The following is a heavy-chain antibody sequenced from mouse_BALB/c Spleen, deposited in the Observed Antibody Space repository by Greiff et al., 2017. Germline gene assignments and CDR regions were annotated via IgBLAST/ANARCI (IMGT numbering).Heavy chain of an antibody. Sequence: VQLQESGPSLVQPSQSLSITCTVSGFSLTSYGVHWVRQSPGKGLEWLGVIWSGGSTDYNAAFISRLSISKDNSKSQVFFKMNSLQADDTAIYYCARKGGYYGNSAWFAYWGQGTLVTVSA. CDR2: IWSGGST. CDR3: ARKGGYYGNSAWFAY. J-gene: IGHJ3*01. CDR1: GFSLTSYG. V-gene: IGHV2-4-1*01. D-gene: IGHD2-1*01.